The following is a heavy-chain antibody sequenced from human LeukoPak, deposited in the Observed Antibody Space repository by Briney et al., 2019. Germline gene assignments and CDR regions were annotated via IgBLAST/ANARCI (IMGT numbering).Heavy chain of an antibody. CDR2: IYYSGGT. D-gene: IGHD5-18*01. V-gene: IGHV4-31*03. CDR3: ARGGYSYGH. J-gene: IGHJ4*02. CDR1: GGSISGGGY. Sequence: SETLSLTCTVSGGSISGGGYWGWIRQQPGKGLEWIGYIYYSGGTYYDPSLKSRIIISIDTSKTHFSLKLSSVTAADTAVYYCARGGYSYGHWGQGTLVTVSS.